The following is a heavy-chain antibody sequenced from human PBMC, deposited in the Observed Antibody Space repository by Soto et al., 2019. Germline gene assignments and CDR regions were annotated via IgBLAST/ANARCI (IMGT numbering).Heavy chain of an antibody. J-gene: IGHJ4*02. CDR2: IWYDGSNK. CDR1: GFTFSSYG. Sequence: GGSLRLSCAASGFTFSSYGMHWVRQAPGKGLEWVAVIWYDGSNKYYADSVKGRFTISRDNAKNSLYLQMNSLRAEDTAVYYCAKGSSIYGDYSFFDYWGQGTLVTVSS. CDR3: AKGSSIYGDYSFFDY. V-gene: IGHV3-33*03. D-gene: IGHD4-17*01.